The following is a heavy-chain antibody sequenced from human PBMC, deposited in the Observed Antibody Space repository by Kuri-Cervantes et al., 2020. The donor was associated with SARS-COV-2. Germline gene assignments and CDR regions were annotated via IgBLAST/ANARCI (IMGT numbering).Heavy chain of an antibody. Sequence: SLKIYCGASGFTFSDYYMSWTRPAPGKGLEWVGFIRSKAYGGTTEYAASVKGRFTISRDDSKSIAYLQMNSLKTEDTAVYYCTRYDFWSGYYMDVCGKETTVTVSS. CDR1: GFTFSDYY. D-gene: IGHD3-3*01. CDR3: TRYDFWSGYYMDV. CDR2: IRSKAYGGTT. J-gene: IGHJ6*03. V-gene: IGHV3-49*03.